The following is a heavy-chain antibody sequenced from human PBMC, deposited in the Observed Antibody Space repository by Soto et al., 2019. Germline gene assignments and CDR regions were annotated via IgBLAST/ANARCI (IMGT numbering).Heavy chain of an antibody. D-gene: IGHD3-16*02. Sequence: SETLSLTCTVSGGSISSYYWSWIRQPPVKVLEWIGYIYYSGSTNYNPSLKSRVTISVDTSKNQFSLKLSSVTAADTAVYYCARGGVTTFGGVIGDDAFDIWGQGTMVTVSS. CDR2: IYYSGST. CDR3: ARGGVTTFGGVIGDDAFDI. CDR1: GGSISSYY. J-gene: IGHJ3*02. V-gene: IGHV4-59*01.